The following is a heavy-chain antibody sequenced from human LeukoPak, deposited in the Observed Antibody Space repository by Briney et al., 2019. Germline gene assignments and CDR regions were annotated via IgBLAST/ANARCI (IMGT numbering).Heavy chain of an antibody. CDR3: ARSKSYSSGWTDLDY. CDR1: GFTFSNYD. CDR2: IGTAGNT. Sequence: GGSLRLSCAASGFTFSNYDMHWVRQAPGKGLEWVSVIGTAGNTYYLGSVKGRFTIPRENAKNSLFLQMNSLSAGDTAIYYCARSKSYSSGWTDLDYWGQGTLVTVSS. J-gene: IGHJ4*02. D-gene: IGHD6-19*01. V-gene: IGHV3-13*01.